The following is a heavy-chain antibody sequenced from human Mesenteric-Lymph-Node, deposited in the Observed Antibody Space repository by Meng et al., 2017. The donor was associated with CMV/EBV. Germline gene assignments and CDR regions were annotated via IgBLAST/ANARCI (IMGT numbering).Heavy chain of an antibody. V-gene: IGHV1-69*05. CDR1: GYTLTAYY. CDR3: ARGGNYFDY. D-gene: IGHD1-1*01. CDR2: IIPIFGTA. Sequence: KVSCKASGYTLTAYYLHWVRQAPGQGLEWMGGIIPIFGTANYAQKFQGRVTITTDESTSTAYMELSSLRSEDTAVYYCARGGNYFDYWGQGTLVTVSS. J-gene: IGHJ4*02.